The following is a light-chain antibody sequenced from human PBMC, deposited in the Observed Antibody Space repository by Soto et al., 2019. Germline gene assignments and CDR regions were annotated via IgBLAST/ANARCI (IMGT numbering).Light chain of an antibody. CDR2: DAS. V-gene: IGKV3D-15*01. CDR1: QSVSIN. Sequence: EIVMTQSPATLSASPGESATLSCRASQSVSINLAWYQQKPGQAPRLLIYDASTRATGIPARFSGSGSGTEFTLTISSLQSKDFAVYYCQQYNNWHPLTFGGGTKVDIK. CDR3: QQYNNWHPLT. J-gene: IGKJ4*01.